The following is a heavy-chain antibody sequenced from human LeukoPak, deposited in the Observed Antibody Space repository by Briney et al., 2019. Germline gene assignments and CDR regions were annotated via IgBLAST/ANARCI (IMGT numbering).Heavy chain of an antibody. CDR3: ARARWLQFPFDY. Sequence: NASETLSLTCAVYGGSFSGYYWSWIRQPPGKGLEWIGEINHSGSTNYNPSLKSRVTISVDTSKNQFSLKLSSVTAADTAVYYCARARWLQFPFDYWGQGTLVTVSS. J-gene: IGHJ4*02. CDR2: INHSGST. D-gene: IGHD5-24*01. CDR1: GGSFSGYY. V-gene: IGHV4-34*01.